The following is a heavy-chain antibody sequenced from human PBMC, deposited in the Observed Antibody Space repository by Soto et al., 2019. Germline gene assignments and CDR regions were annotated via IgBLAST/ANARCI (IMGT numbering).Heavy chain of an antibody. CDR3: AKRYGSGSTGDFYSYYGLGS. Sequence: GGSLRLSCAASRFTFRNYGMSWVRQGPGKGLEWVSGISPTGEQRFYVDSVKGRFFGTGDNAQNTPSREMRNLGADETAVYYCAKRYGSGSTGDFYSYYGLGSWGQGTLVTVSS. CDR1: RFTFRNYG. V-gene: IGHV3-23*01. D-gene: IGHD3-10*01. J-gene: IGHJ4*03. CDR2: ISPTGEQR.